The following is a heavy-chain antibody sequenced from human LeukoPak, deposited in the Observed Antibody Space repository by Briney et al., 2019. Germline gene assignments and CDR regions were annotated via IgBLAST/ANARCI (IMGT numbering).Heavy chain of an antibody. V-gene: IGHV4-34*01. D-gene: IGHD2-2*01. CDR1: GASISSYY. CDR3: ALVPAAMGFDY. CDR2: INHSGST. J-gene: IGHJ4*02. Sequence: SETLSLTCTVSGASISSYYWSWIRQPPGKGLEWIGEINHSGSTNYNPSLKSRVTISVDTSKNQFSLKLSSVTAADTAVYYCALVPAAMGFDYWGQGTLVTVSS.